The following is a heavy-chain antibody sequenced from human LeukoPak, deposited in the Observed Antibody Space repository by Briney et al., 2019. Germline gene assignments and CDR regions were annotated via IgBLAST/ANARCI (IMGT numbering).Heavy chain of an antibody. Sequence: GGSLRLSCAASGFTFSSYAMSWVRQAPGKGLEWVAFIWYDGSNKYFADSVKGRFTISRDNSKNTLYLEMNSLRAEDTAVYYCAKDGPQYCSSTNCLGGDWGQGTLVTVSS. CDR1: GFTFSSYA. D-gene: IGHD2-2*01. CDR2: IWYDGSNK. CDR3: AKDGPQYCSSTNCLGGD. J-gene: IGHJ4*02. V-gene: IGHV3-30*02.